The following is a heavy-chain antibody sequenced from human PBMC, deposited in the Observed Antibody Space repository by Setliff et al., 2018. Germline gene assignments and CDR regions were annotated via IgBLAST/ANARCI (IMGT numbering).Heavy chain of an antibody. CDR3: ARGNSGSSVWYVVPHLDY. V-gene: IGHV4-4*08. CDR2: IQTSGTT. CDR1: GGSISRYH. D-gene: IGHD6-19*01. J-gene: IGHJ4*02. Sequence: PSETLSLTCTVSGGSISRYHWSWIRQPPGKGLEWIGSIQTSGTTNYNPSLKSRVTISVDTSKNRFSLRLNTVTAADTAVYYCARGNSGSSVWYVVPHLDYWGQGTLVTVSS.